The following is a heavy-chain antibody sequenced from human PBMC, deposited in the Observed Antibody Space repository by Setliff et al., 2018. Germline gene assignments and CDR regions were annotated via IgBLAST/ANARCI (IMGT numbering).Heavy chain of an antibody. Sequence: PSETLSLTCNVSGDSISAASIMAWIRQPPGKGLEFIGYVYYSGAAKYDPSLKSRVTMSVDTSKTQFSLKLNSMITADTAVYYCARGGTYRYFDYWGQGTLVTVSS. V-gene: IGHV4-59*01. J-gene: IGHJ4*02. CDR1: GDSISAAS. CDR2: VYYSGAA. CDR3: ARGGTYRYFDY.